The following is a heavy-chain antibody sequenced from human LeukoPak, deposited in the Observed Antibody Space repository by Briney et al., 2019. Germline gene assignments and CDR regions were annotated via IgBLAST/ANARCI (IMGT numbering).Heavy chain of an antibody. CDR1: GGSISSYY. CDR3: ARVFTHAGTLRYFYYAMDV. Sequence: PSETLSLTCTVPGGSISSYYWSWIRQPPGKGLQWIGYIYYTGSTNYNPSLKSRVTISVDTSKNQFSLKLSSVTAADTAVYYCARVFTHAGTLRYFYYAMDVWGQGTTATVSS. CDR2: IYYTGST. V-gene: IGHV4-59*13. J-gene: IGHJ6*02. D-gene: IGHD6-13*01.